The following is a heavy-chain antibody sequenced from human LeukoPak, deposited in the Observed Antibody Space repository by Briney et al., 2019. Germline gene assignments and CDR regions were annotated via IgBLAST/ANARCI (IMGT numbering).Heavy chain of an antibody. V-gene: IGHV3-23*01. CDR1: GFIFSDYY. Sequence: GGSLRLSCAASGFIFSDYYMSWVRQAPGKGLEWVSAISGSGGSTYYADSVKGRFTISRDNSKNTLYLQMNSLRAEDTAVYYCAKDGELLWFGELLYWTHDYWGQGTLVTVSS. J-gene: IGHJ4*02. D-gene: IGHD3-10*01. CDR3: AKDGELLWFGELLYWTHDY. CDR2: ISGSGGST.